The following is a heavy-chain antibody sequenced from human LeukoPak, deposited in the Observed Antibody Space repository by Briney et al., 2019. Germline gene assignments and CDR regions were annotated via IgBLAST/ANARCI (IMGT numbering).Heavy chain of an antibody. CDR3: ASLPTGYCSSTSCYEDY. V-gene: IGHV4-34*01. Sequence: SETLSLTCAVYGGSFSGYYWSWIRQPPGKGLEWIGSIYYSGSTYYNPSLKSRVTISVDTSKNQFSLKLSSVTAADTAVYYCASLPTGYCSSTSCYEDYWGQGTLVTVSS. CDR1: GGSFSGYY. J-gene: IGHJ4*02. CDR2: IYYSGST. D-gene: IGHD2-2*01.